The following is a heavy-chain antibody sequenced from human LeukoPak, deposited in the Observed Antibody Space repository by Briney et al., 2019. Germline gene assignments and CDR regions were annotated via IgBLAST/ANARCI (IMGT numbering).Heavy chain of an antibody. V-gene: IGHV4-61*01. J-gene: IGHJ4*02. D-gene: IGHD6-6*01. CDR3: ARRHVQYSSSSDPYYFDY. CDR1: GDSISSNNYY. Sequence: ASETLSLTCTVSGDSISSNNYYWTWIRQPPGKGLEWIGYLDYSGSTKYNPSLKSRVTISVDTSKNQFSLKLNSVTAADTAVYYCARRHVQYSSSSDPYYFDYWGQGTLVTVSS. CDR2: LDYSGST.